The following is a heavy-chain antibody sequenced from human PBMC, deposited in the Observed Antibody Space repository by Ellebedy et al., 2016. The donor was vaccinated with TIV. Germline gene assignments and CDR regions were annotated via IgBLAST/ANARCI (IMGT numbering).Heavy chain of an antibody. J-gene: IGHJ5*01. CDR1: GFTFSNYG. V-gene: IGHV3-33*01. Sequence: GESLKISXAASGFTFSNYGMHWVRQAPGKGLEWVAGIWYDRSNRNYADSVKGRFTISRDNSKNTLYLQINSLRAEDTAIYYCARDQGVGWFDSWGQGTLVTVSS. CDR3: ARDQGVGWFDS. CDR2: IWYDRSNR.